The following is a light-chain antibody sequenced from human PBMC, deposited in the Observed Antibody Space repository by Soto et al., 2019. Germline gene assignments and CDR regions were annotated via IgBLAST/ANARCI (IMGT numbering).Light chain of an antibody. Sequence: QSVLTQPPSVSGSPVQSVAISCIGDSSDVGSYNRVSWYQQSPGTAPKLIIYEVTTRPSGVPDRFSGSKSGNTASLTISGLQAEDEADYYCNSYTISGTYVFGTGTKVTVL. CDR3: NSYTISGTYV. V-gene: IGLV2-18*02. J-gene: IGLJ1*01. CDR2: EVT. CDR1: SSDVGSYNR.